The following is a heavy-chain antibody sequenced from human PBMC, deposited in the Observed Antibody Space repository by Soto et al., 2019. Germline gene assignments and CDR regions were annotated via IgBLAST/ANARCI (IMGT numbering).Heavy chain of an antibody. CDR2: IIPIFSTP. CDR3: ARGGLQAQGVQYNHYAMDV. V-gene: IGHV1-69*06. D-gene: IGHD4-4*01. Sequence: SVKVSCKASGGTFDRHTINWVRQAPGQGLEWMGGIIPIFSTPKYAQKFQGRVMLTADKSTSTAYMELSSLRYEDTAVYYCARGGLQAQGVQYNHYAMDVWGQATTVTVSS. J-gene: IGHJ6*02. CDR1: GGTFDRHT.